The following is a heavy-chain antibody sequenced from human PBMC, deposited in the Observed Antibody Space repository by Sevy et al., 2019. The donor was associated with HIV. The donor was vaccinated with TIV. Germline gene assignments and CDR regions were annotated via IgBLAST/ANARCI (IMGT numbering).Heavy chain of an antibody. Sequence: GGSLRLSCAASGFTFSSYEMSWVRQAPGKGLEWVSYISSSGSTIYYADSVKGRFTISRDNAKNSLYLQMNSLRAEDTAVYYCARNRGDDSSGYYYVPLYYFDYWGQGTLVTVSS. J-gene: IGHJ4*02. CDR2: ISSSGSTI. D-gene: IGHD3-22*01. CDR1: GFTFSSYE. CDR3: ARNRGDDSSGYYYVPLYYFDY. V-gene: IGHV3-48*03.